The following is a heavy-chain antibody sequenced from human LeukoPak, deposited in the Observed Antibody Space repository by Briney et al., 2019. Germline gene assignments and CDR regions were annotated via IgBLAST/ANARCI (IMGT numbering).Heavy chain of an antibody. CDR3: AKGPRDYGDYPSDYWYFDL. CDR1: GFTFSSYA. D-gene: IGHD4-17*01. V-gene: IGHV3-23*01. Sequence: PGGSLRLSCAASGFTFSSYAMSWVRQAPGKGLEWVSAISGSGGSTYYADSVKGRFTISRDNSKNTLYLQMNSLRAEDTAVYYCAKGPRDYGDYPSDYWYFDLWGRGTLVTVSS. J-gene: IGHJ2*01. CDR2: ISGSGGST.